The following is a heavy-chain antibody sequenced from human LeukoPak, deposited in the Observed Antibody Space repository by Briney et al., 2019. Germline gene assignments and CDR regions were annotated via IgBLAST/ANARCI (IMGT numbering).Heavy chain of an antibody. CDR2: ISYDGSNK. J-gene: IGHJ4*02. D-gene: IGHD6-6*01. CDR3: ARDPHLEGLVLFLEY. Sequence: PGRSLRLSCAASGFTFSSYAMHWVRQAPGKGLEWVAVISYDGSNKYYADSVKRRFTIYRDNYKNTLYLQMNSLRAKDTAVYYCARDPHLEGLVLFLEYWGQGTLVTVSS. V-gene: IGHV3-30-3*01. CDR1: GFTFSSYA.